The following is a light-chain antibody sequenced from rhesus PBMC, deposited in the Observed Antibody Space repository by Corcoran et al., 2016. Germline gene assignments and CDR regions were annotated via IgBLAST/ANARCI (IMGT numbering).Light chain of an antibody. Sequence: DIQMTQSPSALSASVGDRVTISCRASQNIYSNLAWYQQKPGKAPKLLIYAASSLQTGIPSRFCGSGSGTDFTLTLSSLQPEDSAAYYCQHYYDNPPLTFGGGTKVELK. V-gene: IGKV1S12*01. CDR3: QHYYDNPPLT. J-gene: IGKJ4*01. CDR2: AAS. CDR1: QNIYSN.